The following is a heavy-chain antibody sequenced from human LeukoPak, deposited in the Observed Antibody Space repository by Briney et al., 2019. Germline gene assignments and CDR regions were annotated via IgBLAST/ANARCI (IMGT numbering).Heavy chain of an antibody. CDR3: AIGKDYDILTGSVPFDY. J-gene: IGHJ4*02. CDR1: GGSISSSSYY. V-gene: IGHV4-39*07. D-gene: IGHD3-9*01. Sequence: PSETLSLTCTVSGGSISSSSYYWGWIRQPPGKGLGWIGSIYYSGSTYYNPSLKSRVTISVDTSKNQFSLKLSSVTAADTAVYYCAIGKDYDILTGSVPFDYWGQGTLVTVSS. CDR2: IYYSGST.